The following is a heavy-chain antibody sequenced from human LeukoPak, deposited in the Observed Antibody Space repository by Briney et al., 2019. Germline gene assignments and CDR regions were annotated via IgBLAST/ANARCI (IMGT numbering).Heavy chain of an antibody. D-gene: IGHD4-23*01. Sequence: SETLSLTCAVYGGSFSGYYWSWIRQPPGKGLEWIGEINHSGSTNYNPSLKSRVTISVDTSKNQFSLKLSSVTAADTAMYYCARVQGIRWRIDYWGQGTLVTVSS. CDR3: ARVQGIRWRIDY. J-gene: IGHJ4*02. CDR2: INHSGST. V-gene: IGHV4-34*01. CDR1: GGSFSGYY.